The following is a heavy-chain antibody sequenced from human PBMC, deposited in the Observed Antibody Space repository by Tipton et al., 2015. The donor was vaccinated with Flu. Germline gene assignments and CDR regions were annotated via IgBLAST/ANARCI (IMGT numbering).Heavy chain of an antibody. J-gene: IGHJ4*02. D-gene: IGHD6-13*01. CDR2: IKQDGSEK. Sequence: SLRLSCAASGFTFSSYWMSWVRQAPGKGLEWVANIKQDGSEKYSVDSVRGRFTITRDNAKNSVDLQMNSLRVEDTAVYYCVRAIAAAGSRWGQGTLVTVSS. V-gene: IGHV3-7*01. CDR1: GFTFSSYW. CDR3: VRAIAAAGSR.